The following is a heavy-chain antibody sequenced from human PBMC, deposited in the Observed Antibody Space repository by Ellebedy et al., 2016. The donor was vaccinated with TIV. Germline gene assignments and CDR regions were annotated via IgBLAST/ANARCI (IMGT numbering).Heavy chain of an antibody. J-gene: IGHJ4*02. Sequence: GGSLRLXXAASGFTFSNYGMHWVRQAPGKGLEWVAVISYDGSNKYYADSVKGRFTISRDNSKNTLYLQMNSLRVEDTAVYYCAKGRSLMATIDYWGQGTLVTVSS. D-gene: IGHD5-24*01. CDR3: AKGRSLMATIDY. CDR2: ISYDGSNK. V-gene: IGHV3-30*18. CDR1: GFTFSNYG.